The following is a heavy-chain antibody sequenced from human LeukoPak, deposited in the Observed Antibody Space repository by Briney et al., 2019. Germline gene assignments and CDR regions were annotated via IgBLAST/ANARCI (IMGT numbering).Heavy chain of an antibody. CDR3: ARDAMVRGVLIDY. D-gene: IGHD3-10*01. V-gene: IGHV3-21*01. J-gene: IGHJ4*02. CDR2: ISSSSSYI. CDR1: GFTFSSYG. Sequence: GGSLRLPCAASGFTFSSYGMHWVRQAPGKGLEWVSSISSSSSYIYYADSVKGRFTISRDNAKNSLFLQMSSLRAEDTAVYYCARDAMVRGVLIDYWGQGTLVTVSS.